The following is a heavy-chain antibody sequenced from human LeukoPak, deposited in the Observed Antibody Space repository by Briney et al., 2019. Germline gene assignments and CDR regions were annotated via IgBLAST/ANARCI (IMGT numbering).Heavy chain of an antibody. CDR1: GFTFSSFG. CDR3: AKDSTTLTLTFDY. J-gene: IGHJ4*02. D-gene: IGHD4-11*01. CDR2: ISYDGSNK. Sequence: PGGSLRLSCAASGFTFSSFGMHWVRQAPGEGLEWVAVISYDGSNKYYADSVKGRFTISRDNSKNTLYLQMSSLKSEDTAVYYCAKDSTTLTLTFDYWGQGTLVTVSS. V-gene: IGHV3-30*18.